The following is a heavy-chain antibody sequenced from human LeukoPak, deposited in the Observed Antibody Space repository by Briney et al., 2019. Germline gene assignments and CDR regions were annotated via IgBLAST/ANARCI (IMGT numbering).Heavy chain of an antibody. Sequence: GGSLRLSCAASGITFNSYTMNWVRQAPGKGLEWVSSISSSSSYIYYAASVKGRFTISRDNSKNTLYLQMNSLRAEDTAVYYCAREQPRYYYARDYWGQGTLVTVSS. D-gene: IGHD3-10*01. V-gene: IGHV3-21*01. CDR1: GITFNSYT. CDR2: ISSSSSYI. CDR3: AREQPRYYYARDY. J-gene: IGHJ4*02.